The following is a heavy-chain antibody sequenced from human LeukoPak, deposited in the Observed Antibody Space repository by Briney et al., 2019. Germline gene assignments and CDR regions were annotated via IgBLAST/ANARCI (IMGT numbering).Heavy chain of an antibody. J-gene: IGHJ4*02. CDR3: ARGRKYTSGYRVTELGSGYSDY. D-gene: IGHD5-18*01. CDR1: GGSISSSSDY. V-gene: IGHV4-39*07. CDR2: LYHSGSN. Sequence: SETLSLTRCVSGGSISSSSDYWGWIPQPPGRGLEGIESLYHSGSNYYNPSLKSRISIPVDKSKDQFSLKLISVTAADTAVYYCARGRKYTSGYRVTELGSGYSDYWGQGTLVTVSS.